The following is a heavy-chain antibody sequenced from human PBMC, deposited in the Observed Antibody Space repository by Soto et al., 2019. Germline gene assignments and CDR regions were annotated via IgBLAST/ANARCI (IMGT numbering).Heavy chain of an antibody. J-gene: IGHJ4*02. V-gene: IGHV4-34*01. D-gene: IGHD2-2*01. CDR2: INHTGGS. CDR1: GGSFSGYY. CDR3: AREVGYYSATRRNLYFDY. Sequence: PSETLSLTCAVSGGSFSGYYWGWVRQPPGKGLEWIGDINHTGGSNYNPSLKSRVMISVDTAKTQFSLNVTSVTAADTAVYYCAREVGYYSATRRNLYFDYWGPGTLVT.